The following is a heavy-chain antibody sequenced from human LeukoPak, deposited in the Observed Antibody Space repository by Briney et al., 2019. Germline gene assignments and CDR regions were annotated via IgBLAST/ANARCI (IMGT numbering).Heavy chain of an antibody. Sequence: PSETLSLTCAVYGGSFSGYYWSWIRQPPGKGLEWIGEINHSGSTNYNPSLKSRVTISVDTSKNQFSLKLSSVTAADTAVYYCARIRYCSSTSCYFSVYYYMDVWGKGTTVTVSS. D-gene: IGHD2-2*01. CDR1: GGSFSGYY. V-gene: IGHV4-34*01. CDR2: INHSGST. CDR3: ARIRYCSSTSCYFSVYYYMDV. J-gene: IGHJ6*03.